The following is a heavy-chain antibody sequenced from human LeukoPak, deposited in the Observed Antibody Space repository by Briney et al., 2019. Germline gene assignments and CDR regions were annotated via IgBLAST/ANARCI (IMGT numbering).Heavy chain of an antibody. V-gene: IGHV3-23*01. CDR2: IDASGGAT. D-gene: IGHD6-19*01. Sequence: GGSLRLSCAASGFSFSDYAVYWVRQAPGKGLEWVSTIDASGGATYYADSVEGRFTISRDNSKNTFYLQMNSLRAEDTAVYYCAKGSGSGWYGWFAPWGQGTLVTVSS. CDR1: GFSFSDYA. J-gene: IGHJ5*02. CDR3: AKGSGSGWYGWFAP.